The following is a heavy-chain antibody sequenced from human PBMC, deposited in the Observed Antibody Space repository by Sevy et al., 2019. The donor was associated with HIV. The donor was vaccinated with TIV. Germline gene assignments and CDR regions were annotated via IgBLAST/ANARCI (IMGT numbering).Heavy chain of an antibody. Sequence: GGSLRLSCAASGFTFDDYAMHWVRQAPGKGLEWVSGISWNSGSIGYADSVKGRFTISRDNAKNSLYLQMNSLRAEDTALYYCAKDNYDSRLGFDYWGQGTLVTVS. D-gene: IGHD3-22*01. J-gene: IGHJ4*02. CDR3: AKDNYDSRLGFDY. V-gene: IGHV3-9*01. CDR2: ISWNSGSI. CDR1: GFTFDDYA.